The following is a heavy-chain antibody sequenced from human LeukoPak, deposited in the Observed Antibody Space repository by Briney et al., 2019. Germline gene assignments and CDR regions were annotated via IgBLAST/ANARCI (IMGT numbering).Heavy chain of an antibody. CDR1: GFTFSSYS. CDR2: ISSSSSYI. Sequence: GGSLRLSCAASGFTFSSYSMNWVRQAPGKGLEWVSSISSSSSYIYYADSVKGRFTISRDNAKNSLYLQMNSLRAEDTAVYYCARVHLHYDILTGYYIDYWGQGTLVTVSS. CDR3: ARVHLHYDILTGYYIDY. D-gene: IGHD3-9*01. J-gene: IGHJ4*02. V-gene: IGHV3-21*01.